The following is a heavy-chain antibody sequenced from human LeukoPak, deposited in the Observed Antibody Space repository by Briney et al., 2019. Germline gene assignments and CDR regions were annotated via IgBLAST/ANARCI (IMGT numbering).Heavy chain of an antibody. J-gene: IGHJ4*02. CDR1: GGSISNYY. CDR2: IYNTEYT. Sequence: PSETLSLTCTVSGGSISNYYWNWIRQPPGKGLEWIGHIYNTEYTNYNPSLKSRVTISLDASKNQFSLKLSSVTAADTAVYYCARGGQQLVPYYFDYWGQGTLVTVSS. CDR3: ARGGQQLVPYYFDY. V-gene: IGHV4-59*01. D-gene: IGHD6-13*01.